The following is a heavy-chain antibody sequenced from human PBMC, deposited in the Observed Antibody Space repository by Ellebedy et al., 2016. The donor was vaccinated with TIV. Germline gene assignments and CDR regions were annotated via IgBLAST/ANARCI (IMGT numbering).Heavy chain of an antibody. CDR3: ASPDYYDSPPAGLNWFDP. V-gene: IGHV3-30-3*01. Sequence: GGSLRLSXAASGFTFSSYSMHWVRQAPGKGLEWVAVISYDGSNKYYAGSVKGRFTISRDNSKNTLYLQMNSLRAEDTAVYYCASPDYYDSPPAGLNWFDPWGQGTLVTVSS. D-gene: IGHD3-22*01. CDR1: GFTFSSYS. J-gene: IGHJ5*02. CDR2: ISYDGSNK.